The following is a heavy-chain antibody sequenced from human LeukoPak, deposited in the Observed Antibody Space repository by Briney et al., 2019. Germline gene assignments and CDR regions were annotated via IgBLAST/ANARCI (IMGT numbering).Heavy chain of an antibody. CDR1: GDSVSSNGAA. V-gene: IGHV6-1*01. CDR2: IYYRSKWYN. J-gene: IGHJ3*02. CDR3: ARGFHYAFDI. Sequence: SQTLSLTCAISGDSVSSNGAAWNWIRQSPLRGLEWLGRIYYRSKWYNEYAVSVKSRITINPDTSKNQFSLQLNSVTPDDTAVYYCARGFHYAFDIWGQGTMVTVSS.